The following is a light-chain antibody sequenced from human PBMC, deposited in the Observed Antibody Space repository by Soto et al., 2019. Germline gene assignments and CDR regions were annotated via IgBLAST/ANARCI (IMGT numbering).Light chain of an antibody. CDR2: DAS. CDR1: QSISSW. Sequence: DIQMTQSRSTLSASVGDRATITFRASQSISSWLAWYQQKPGKAPKILISDASILENGVPSRFSGTGSGTEFTLTISNLQPDDFATCFGQQYNSFSLITFGQGTRLEIK. CDR3: QQYNSFSLIT. V-gene: IGKV1-5*01. J-gene: IGKJ5*01.